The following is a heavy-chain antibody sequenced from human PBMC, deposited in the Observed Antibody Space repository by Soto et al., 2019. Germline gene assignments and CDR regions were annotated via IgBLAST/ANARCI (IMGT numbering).Heavy chain of an antibody. J-gene: IGHJ6*02. CDR1: GGFISNYY. D-gene: IGHD6-6*01. CDR3: ARSNSVSIAAHYYGMDV. CDR2: IYYSGTT. V-gene: IGHV4-59*01. Sequence: SETLSLTCTVSGGFISNYYWSWVRQSPGKGLEWIGYIYYSGTTNYNPSLKSRVTILLDMSKNQFSLRLRSVTSDDTAVYYCARSNSVSIAAHYYGMDVWGQGTTVTVSS.